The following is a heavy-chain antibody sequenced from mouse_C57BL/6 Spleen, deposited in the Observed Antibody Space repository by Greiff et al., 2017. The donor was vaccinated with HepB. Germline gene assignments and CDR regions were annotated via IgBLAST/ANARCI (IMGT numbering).Heavy chain of an antibody. V-gene: IGHV1-9*01. D-gene: IGHD1-1*01. Sequence: QVQLQQSGAELMKPGASVKLSCTAPGYTFTGYWIEWVKQRPGHGLEWIGEILPGSGSTNYNEKFKGKATFTAYTSSNTAYMKLSSLTTEVSAIYYGAADYGRDAMDYWGQGTSVTVSS. CDR2: ILPGSGST. CDR1: GYTFTGYW. CDR3: AADYGRDAMDY. J-gene: IGHJ4*01.